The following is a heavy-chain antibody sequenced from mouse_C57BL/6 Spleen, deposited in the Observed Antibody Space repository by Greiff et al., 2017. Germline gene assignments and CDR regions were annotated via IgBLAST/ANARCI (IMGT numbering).Heavy chain of an antibody. CDR2: ISGGGGNT. Sequence: EVKLMESGGGLVKPGGSLKLSCAASGFTFSSYTMSWVRQTPEKRLEWVATISGGGGNTYYPDSVKGRFTISRDNAKNTLYLQMSSLRSEDTALYYCARLYDSYTSFDYWGQGTTLTVSS. J-gene: IGHJ2*01. D-gene: IGHD2-3*01. CDR1: GFTFSSYT. V-gene: IGHV5-9*01. CDR3: ARLYDSYTSFDY.